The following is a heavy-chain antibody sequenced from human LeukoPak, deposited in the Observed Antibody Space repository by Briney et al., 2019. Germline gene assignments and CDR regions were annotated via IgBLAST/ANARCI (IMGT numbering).Heavy chain of an antibody. CDR3: ARVKNPTVRYFDY. V-gene: IGHV4-38-2*02. J-gene: IGHJ4*02. D-gene: IGHD4-17*01. Sequence: PSETLSLTCTVSGYSISSGYYWGWIRQPPGKGLEWIGSIYHSGSTYYNPSLKSRVTISVDTSKNQFSLKLSSVTAADTAVYYCARVKNPTVRYFDYWGRGTLVTVSS. CDR2: IYHSGST. CDR1: GYSISSGYY.